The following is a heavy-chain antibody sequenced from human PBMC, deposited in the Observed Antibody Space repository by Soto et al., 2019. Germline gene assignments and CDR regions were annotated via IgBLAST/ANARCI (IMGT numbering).Heavy chain of an antibody. CDR3: ASLGSGYDLDASNYYYGMDV. D-gene: IGHD5-12*01. J-gene: IGHJ6*02. Sequence: QVQLVESGGGVVQPGRSLRLSCAASGFTFSSYAMHWVRQAPGKGLEWVAVISYDGSNKYYADSVKGRFTISRDNSKNTLYLQMNSLRAEDTAVYYCASLGSGYDLDASNYYYGMDVWGQGTTVTVSS. CDR1: GFTFSSYA. CDR2: ISYDGSNK. V-gene: IGHV3-30-3*01.